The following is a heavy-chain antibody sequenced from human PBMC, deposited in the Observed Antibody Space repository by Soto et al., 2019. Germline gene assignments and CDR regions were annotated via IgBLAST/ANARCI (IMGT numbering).Heavy chain of an antibody. Sequence: ASVKVSCKASGYTFTSYAMHWVRQAPGQRLEWMGWINAGNGNTKYSQKFQGRVTITRDTSASTAYMELSSLRSEDTAVYYCARVLGETVTTADAFDIWGQGTMVTVSS. CDR1: GYTFTSYA. D-gene: IGHD4-17*01. J-gene: IGHJ3*02. CDR2: INAGNGNT. V-gene: IGHV1-3*01. CDR3: ARVLGETVTTADAFDI.